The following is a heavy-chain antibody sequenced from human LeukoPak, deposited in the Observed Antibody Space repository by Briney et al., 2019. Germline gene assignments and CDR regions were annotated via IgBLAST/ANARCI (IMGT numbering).Heavy chain of an antibody. CDR3: AREVSDYGGNSGVLGIDY. CDR1: GFTFTSYS. J-gene: IGHJ4*02. Sequence: GGSLRLSCAASGFTFTSYSMNWVRQAPGKGLEWVAVISYDGSNKYYADSVKGRFTISRDNSKNTLYLQMNSLRAEDTAVYYCAREVSDYGGNSGVLGIDYWGQGTLVTVSS. D-gene: IGHD4-23*01. CDR2: ISYDGSNK. V-gene: IGHV3-30*03.